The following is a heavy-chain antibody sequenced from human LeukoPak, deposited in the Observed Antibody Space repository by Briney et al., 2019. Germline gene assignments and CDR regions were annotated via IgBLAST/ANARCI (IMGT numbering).Heavy chain of an antibody. D-gene: IGHD5-18*01. CDR1: GFTFSSYA. CDR2: ISSNGGST. Sequence: PGGSLRLSCAASGFTFSSYAMHWVRQAPGKGLEYVSAISSNGGSTYYANSVKGRFTISRDNSKNTLYLQMGSLRAEDMAVYYCARDIVDTAMVPGDYWGQGTLVTVSS. J-gene: IGHJ4*02. V-gene: IGHV3-64*01. CDR3: ARDIVDTAMVPGDY.